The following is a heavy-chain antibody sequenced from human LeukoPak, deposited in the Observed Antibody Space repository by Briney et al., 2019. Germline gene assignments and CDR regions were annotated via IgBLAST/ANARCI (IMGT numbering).Heavy chain of an antibody. J-gene: IGHJ4*02. CDR3: ARVGGELLWGDFDY. V-gene: IGHV3-30*02. CDR1: GFTFSSYG. Sequence: TGGSLRLSCAASGFTFSSYGMHWVRQAPGKGLEWVAFIRYDGSNKYYADSVKGRFTISRDNAKNSLYLQMNSLRAEDTAVYYCARVGGELLWGDFDYWGQGTLVTVSS. CDR2: IRYDGSNK. D-gene: IGHD1-26*01.